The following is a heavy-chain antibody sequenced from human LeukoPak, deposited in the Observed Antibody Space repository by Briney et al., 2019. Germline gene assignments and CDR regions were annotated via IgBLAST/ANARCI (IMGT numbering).Heavy chain of an antibody. CDR1: GYTFTGYY. CDR2: INPKSGDT. D-gene: IGHD2-2*01. J-gene: IGHJ5*02. CDR3: ATGTSSTTNWNWSDP. V-gene: IGHV1-2*06. Sequence: ASVKVSCKASGYTFTGYYLHWVRQAPGQGLEWIGRINPKSGDTNYAQKFQGRVTMTRDTSINTAYMELTSLRSDDTAVYYCATGTSSTTNWNWSDPWGQGTLVTVSS.